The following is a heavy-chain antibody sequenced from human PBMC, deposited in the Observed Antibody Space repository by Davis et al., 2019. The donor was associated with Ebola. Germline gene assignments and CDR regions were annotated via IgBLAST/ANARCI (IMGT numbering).Heavy chain of an antibody. CDR3: ARAHLLLAFGGVSITYFDY. Sequence: AASVKVSCKASGDTFATYGIGWVRQAPGQSLEWMGGIIPMYRTADYAERFQGRVTFTADEFTTTAYMELSRLRSDDTALYYCARAHLLLAFGGVSITYFDYWGQGTLVTVSS. J-gene: IGHJ4*02. V-gene: IGHV1-69*13. D-gene: IGHD3-16*01. CDR1: GDTFATYG. CDR2: IIPMYRTA.